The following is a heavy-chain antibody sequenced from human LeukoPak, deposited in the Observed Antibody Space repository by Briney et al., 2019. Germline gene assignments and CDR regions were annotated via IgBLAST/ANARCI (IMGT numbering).Heavy chain of an antibody. CDR3: ARYGCNSLACYEDY. V-gene: IGHV1-18*04. J-gene: IGHJ4*02. D-gene: IGHD2-15*01. CDR1: YG. Sequence: YGITGEGPAGGQGVAWMGWISVHDGHTNYAEKFQGRVTMTADASTNTAYMELTSLPSDDTAVYYCARYGCNSLACYEDYWGQGTLVTVSS. CDR2: ISVHDGHT.